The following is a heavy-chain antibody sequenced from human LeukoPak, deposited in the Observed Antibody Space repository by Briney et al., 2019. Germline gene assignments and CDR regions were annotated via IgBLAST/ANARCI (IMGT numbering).Heavy chain of an antibody. CDR3: ARSESIWSGYLAAFDI. Sequence: PGGSLRLSCAASGFTFSSYWMSWVRQAPGKGLEWVANIKQDGSEKYYVDSVKGRFTISRDNAKNSLYLQMNSLRAEDTAVYYCARSESIWSGYLAAFDIWGQGTMVTVSS. J-gene: IGHJ3*02. CDR1: GFTFSSYW. CDR2: IKQDGSEK. D-gene: IGHD3-3*01. V-gene: IGHV3-7*01.